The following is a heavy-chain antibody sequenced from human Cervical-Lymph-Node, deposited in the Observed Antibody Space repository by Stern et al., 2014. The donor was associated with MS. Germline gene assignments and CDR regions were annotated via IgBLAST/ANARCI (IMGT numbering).Heavy chain of an antibody. CDR1: GFTFSSHW. V-gene: IGHV3-7*03. J-gene: IGHJ4*02. Sequence: EDQLVESGGGLVQPGGSLRLSCAASGFTFSSHWMSWVRQAPGKGLEWVANIKEDGSEKYYVDSVKGRFTISRDNAKNSLYLQMNSLRAEDTAVYYCGTIFGVVIESIDYWGQGTLVTVSS. D-gene: IGHD3-3*02. CDR3: GTIFGVVIESIDY. CDR2: IKEDGSEK.